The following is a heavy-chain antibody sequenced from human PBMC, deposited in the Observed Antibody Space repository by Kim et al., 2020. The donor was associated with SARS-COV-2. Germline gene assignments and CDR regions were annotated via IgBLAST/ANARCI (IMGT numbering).Heavy chain of an antibody. J-gene: IGHJ4*02. D-gene: IGHD2-8*01. CDR3: ARDGYCTNGVCYRETPGGVAVAGLGY. CDR2: INPNSGGT. Sequence: ASVKVSCKASGYTFTGYYMHWVRQAPGQGLEWMGRINPNSGGTNYAQKFQGRVTMTRDTSISTAYMELSRLRSDDTAVYYCARDGYCTNGVCYRETPGGVAVAGLGYWGQGTLVTVSS. CDR1: GYTFTGYY. V-gene: IGHV1-2*06.